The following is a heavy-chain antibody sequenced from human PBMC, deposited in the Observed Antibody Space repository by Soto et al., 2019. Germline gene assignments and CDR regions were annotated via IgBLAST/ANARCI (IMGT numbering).Heavy chain of an antibody. D-gene: IGHD3-22*01. CDR3: ARANRPITMTYLNWFDP. CDR2: IYYSGST. J-gene: IGHJ5*02. V-gene: IGHV4-34*01. Sequence: SETLSLTCAVYGGSFSGYYWGWIRQPPGKGLEWIGSIYYSGSTYYNPSLKSRVTISVDRSKNRFSLNLNSVTAADTAVYYCARANRPITMTYLNWFDPWGQGTLVTVSS. CDR1: GGSFSGYY.